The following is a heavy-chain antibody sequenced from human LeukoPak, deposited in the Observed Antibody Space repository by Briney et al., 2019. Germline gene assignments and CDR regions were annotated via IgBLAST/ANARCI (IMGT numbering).Heavy chain of an antibody. CDR3: ARRTPKGESSYYDFWSGYYEDAFDI. CDR1: GYTFTSYG. J-gene: IGHJ3*02. D-gene: IGHD3-3*01. Sequence: ASVKVSCKASGYTFTSYGISWVRQAPGQGLEWMGWISAYNGNTNYAQKLQGRVTMTTDTSTSTAYMELRSLRSDDTAVYYCARRTPKGESSYYDFWSGYYEDAFDIWGQGTMVTVSS. CDR2: ISAYNGNT. V-gene: IGHV1-18*01.